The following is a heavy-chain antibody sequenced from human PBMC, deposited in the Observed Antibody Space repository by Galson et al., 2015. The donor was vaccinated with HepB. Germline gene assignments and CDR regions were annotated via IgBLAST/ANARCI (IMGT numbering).Heavy chain of an antibody. Sequence: SVKVSCKASGYTFTSYGISWVRQAPGQGLEWMGWISAYNGNTNYAQKLQGRVTMTTDTSTSTAYMELRSLRSDDTAVYYCARDEARYCSSTSCSILAYWGQGTLVTVSS. CDR2: ISAYNGNT. CDR3: ARDEARYCSSTSCSILAY. J-gene: IGHJ4*02. D-gene: IGHD2-2*01. V-gene: IGHV1-18*01. CDR1: GYTFTSYG.